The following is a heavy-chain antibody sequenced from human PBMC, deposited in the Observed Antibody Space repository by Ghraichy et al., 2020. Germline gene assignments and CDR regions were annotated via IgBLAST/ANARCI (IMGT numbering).Heavy chain of an antibody. Sequence: LSLTCAASGFTFSSYAMHWVRQAPGKGLEWVAVISYDGSNKYYADSVKGRFTISRDNSKNTLYLQMNSLRAEDTAVYYCARERAGRYSSGWPAYYFDYWGQGTLVTVSS. CDR1: GFTFSSYA. CDR3: ARERAGRYSSGWPAYYFDY. CDR2: ISYDGSNK. J-gene: IGHJ4*02. D-gene: IGHD6-19*01. V-gene: IGHV3-30-3*01.